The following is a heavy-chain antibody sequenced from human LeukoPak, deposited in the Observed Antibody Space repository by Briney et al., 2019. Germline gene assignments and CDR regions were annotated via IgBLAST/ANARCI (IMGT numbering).Heavy chain of an antibody. CDR3: ARERSGSEIFARSFDI. D-gene: IGHD3-3*01. Sequence: PSETLSITSVVCGGSISSSNWLRWVRQLPGKGLEWIGEIYHSGSTNYNPSLKRRITISLDKSKNQFSLKRSSVTAADRAVYYFARERSGSEIFARSFDIWGQGTIVTVSS. J-gene: IGHJ3*02. V-gene: IGHV4-4*02. CDR2: IYHSGST. CDR1: GGSISSSNW.